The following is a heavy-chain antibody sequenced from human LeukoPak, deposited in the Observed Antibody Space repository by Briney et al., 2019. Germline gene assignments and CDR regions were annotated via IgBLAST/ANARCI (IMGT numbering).Heavy chain of an antibody. Sequence: GGSLRLSCAASGFTFSSYWMHWVRQAPGKGLVWVSRINSDGSSTSYADSVKGRFTISRDNAKNTLYLQMNSLRAEDTAVYYCARGGTAISWGYYYYYGMDVWGQGTTVTVSS. D-gene: IGHD2-2*02. CDR2: INSDGSST. V-gene: IGHV3-74*01. J-gene: IGHJ6*02. CDR3: ARGGTAISWGYYYYYGMDV. CDR1: GFTFSSYW.